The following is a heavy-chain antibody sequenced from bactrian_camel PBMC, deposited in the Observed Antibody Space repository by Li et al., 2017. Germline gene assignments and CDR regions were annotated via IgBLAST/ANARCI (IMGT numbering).Heavy chain of an antibody. CDR1: GFRFADVA. J-gene: IGHJ4*01. Sequence: HVQLVESGGGSVQAGGSLRLSCAASGFRFADVALGWFRQSPGKERIGVGCINSEGGVTYNPDSVKGRFVISHDRAKNTLYPRMDSLNPEDTAMYYCATKPPGDCTAGPSAWGYWGQGTQVTVS. CDR3: ATKPPGDCTAGPSAWGY. CDR2: INSEGGVT. D-gene: IGHD3*01. V-gene: IGHV3S63*01.